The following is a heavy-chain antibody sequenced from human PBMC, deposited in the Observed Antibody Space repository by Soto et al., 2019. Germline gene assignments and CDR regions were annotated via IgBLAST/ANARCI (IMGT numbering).Heavy chain of an antibody. V-gene: IGHV3-7*04. CDR3: RRDAPRGGDFDY. J-gene: IGHJ4*02. CDR1: GFTFSSYW. Sequence: EVQLVESGGGLVQPGGSLRLSCAASGFTFSSYWMVWVRQAPGKGLEWVANIKPDGREKYYVDSVKGRFTISRANARKSLMLQRNSLGAETTAVYYSRRDAPRGGDFDYWGQGTLVTVSS. CDR2: IKPDGREK. D-gene: IGHD3-10*01.